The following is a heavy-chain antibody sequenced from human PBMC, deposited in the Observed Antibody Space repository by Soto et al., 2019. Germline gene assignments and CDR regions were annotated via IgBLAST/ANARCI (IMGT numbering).Heavy chain of an antibody. Sequence: GGSLRLSCAASGFTFTNAWINWVRQAPGKGLEWVGRIKSKTDGGTTDCAEPVKGRFAISRDDSNNMVYLQMNSLKIEDTAVYYCTTDSYSTIIIVRFDYWGHGTLVTVSS. D-gene: IGHD3-22*01. CDR2: IKSKTDGGTT. CDR1: GFTFTNAW. V-gene: IGHV3-15*07. J-gene: IGHJ4*01. CDR3: TTDSYSTIIIVRFDY.